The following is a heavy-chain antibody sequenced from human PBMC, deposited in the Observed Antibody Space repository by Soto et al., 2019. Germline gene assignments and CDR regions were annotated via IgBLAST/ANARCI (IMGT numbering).Heavy chain of an antibody. Sequence: GGSLRLSCAASGFTFTNAWINWVRQAPGKGLEWVGRIKSKTDGGTTDCAEPVKGRFAISRDDSNNMVYLQMNSLKIEDTAVYYCTTDSYSTIIIVRFDYWGHGTLVTVSS. D-gene: IGHD3-22*01. CDR2: IKSKTDGGTT. CDR1: GFTFTNAW. V-gene: IGHV3-15*07. J-gene: IGHJ4*01. CDR3: TTDSYSTIIIVRFDY.